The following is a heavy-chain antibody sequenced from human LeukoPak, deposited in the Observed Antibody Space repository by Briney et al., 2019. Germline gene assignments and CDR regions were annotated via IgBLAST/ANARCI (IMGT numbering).Heavy chain of an antibody. CDR3: AKDSRRDGYNYIWFDY. D-gene: IGHD5-24*01. J-gene: IGHJ4*02. Sequence: GGSLRLSCAASGFTFDDYAMHWVRQAPGKGLEWVSGISWNSGSIGYADSVKGRFTISRDNAKNSLYLQMNSLRAEDTAVYYCAKDSRRDGYNYIWFDYWGQGTLVTVSS. V-gene: IGHV3-9*01. CDR1: GFTFDDYA. CDR2: ISWNSGSI.